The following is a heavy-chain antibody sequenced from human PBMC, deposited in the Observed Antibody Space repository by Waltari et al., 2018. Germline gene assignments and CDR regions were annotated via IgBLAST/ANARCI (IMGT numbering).Heavy chain of an antibody. Sequence: QVQLREWAPGLVNPRETLSPPCPFSGYSTSSGSYWGWIRPPQGTGLEWVGSIYHSGGTYYNPSLKSRVTISVDTSKNQFSLKLSSGTAADTAVYYCALGAGDYEGWFDPGGQGTLVTVSS. D-gene: IGHD4-17*01. J-gene: IGHJ5*02. CDR2: IYHSGGT. CDR1: GYSTSSGSY. V-gene: IGHV4-38-2*01. CDR3: ALGAGDYEGWFDP.